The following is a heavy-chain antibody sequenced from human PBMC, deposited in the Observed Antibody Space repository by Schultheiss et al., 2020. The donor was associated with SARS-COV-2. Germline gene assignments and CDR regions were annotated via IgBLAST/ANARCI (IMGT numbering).Heavy chain of an antibody. CDR2: ISSSSTYI. D-gene: IGHD3-10*01. J-gene: IGHJ4*03. Sequence: GGSLRLSCAASGFSFRSYTMNWVRQAPGKGLEWVSSISSSSTYIHYADSLKGRFTISRDNAKNTLYLQMNSLRAEDTAVYYCAKDLVGFGEDDDYWGQGTTVTVSS. CDR1: GFSFRSYT. CDR3: AKDLVGFGEDDDY. V-gene: IGHV3-21*04.